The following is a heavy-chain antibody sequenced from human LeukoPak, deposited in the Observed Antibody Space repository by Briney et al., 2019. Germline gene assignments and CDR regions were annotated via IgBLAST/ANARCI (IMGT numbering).Heavy chain of an antibody. CDR1: GFTVSSNY. Sequence: PGGSLRLSCVVSGFTVSSNYMSWVRQAPGKWLEWVSVIYNSGSTHYADSVKGRFTISRDNSKNTLYLQMNSLRAEDTAVYYCARDRSGDTGYDSASGFFDYWGQGTLVTVSS. J-gene: IGHJ4*02. V-gene: IGHV3-53*01. CDR2: IYNSGST. D-gene: IGHD5-12*01. CDR3: ARDRSGDTGYDSASGFFDY.